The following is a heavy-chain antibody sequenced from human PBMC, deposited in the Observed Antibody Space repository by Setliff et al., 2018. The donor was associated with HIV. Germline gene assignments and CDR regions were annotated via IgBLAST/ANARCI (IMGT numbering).Heavy chain of an antibody. V-gene: IGHV1-2*06. J-gene: IGHJ3*01. D-gene: IGHD6-6*01. CDR2: ISPNNGAA. CDR1: GYIFTNDP. Sequence: GASVKVSCKASGYIFTNDPMNWVRQAPGQGLEWIGRISPNNGAAEYAPKLQGRVSMTLDTSISTAYLEIPRLTSDDAAVYFCARPRVFDSFDVWGQGTKVTV. CDR3: ARPRVFDSFDV.